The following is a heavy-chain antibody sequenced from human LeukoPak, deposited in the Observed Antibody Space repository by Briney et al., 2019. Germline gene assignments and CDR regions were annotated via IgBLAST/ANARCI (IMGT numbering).Heavy chain of an antibody. CDR3: ARDLNYYHYMDV. J-gene: IGHJ6*03. V-gene: IGHV3-9*01. CDR2: ISWHSGTI. Sequence: GGSLRLSCAASGFTFDDYAMHWVRQAPGKGLEWVSGISWHSGTIDYADSVKGRFTISRDSPKNSLYLQMNSLRAEDTAVYYCARDLNYYHYMDVWGKGTTVTVSS. CDR1: GFTFDDYA.